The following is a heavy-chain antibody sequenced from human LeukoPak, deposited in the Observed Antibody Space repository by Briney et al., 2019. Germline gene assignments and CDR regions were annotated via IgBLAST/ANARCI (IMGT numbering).Heavy chain of an antibody. CDR3: AREYSSSRYFDY. J-gene: IGHJ4*02. V-gene: IGHV3-74*01. D-gene: IGHD6-6*01. Sequence: PGGSLRLSCVASGFTFSNYWMHWVRQAPGKGLVWVSRINSDGSSTTYGDSVKGRFTISRDNAENTLYLQMNSLRAEDTAVYYCAREYSSSRYFDYWGQGTLVTVSS. CDR2: INSDGSST. CDR1: GFTFSNYW.